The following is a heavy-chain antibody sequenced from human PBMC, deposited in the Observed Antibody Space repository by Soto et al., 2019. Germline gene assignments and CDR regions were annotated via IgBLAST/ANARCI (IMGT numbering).Heavy chain of an antibody. D-gene: IGHD3-10*01. CDR2: IHNSGST. CDR3: ARGEVRGPFDI. CDR1: GGSMNSHDYY. V-gene: IGHV4-30-4*01. Sequence: QQQLQESGPGLVKPSQTLSLTCTVSGGSMNSHDYYWSWIRQPPGKGLEWIGYIHNSGSTYYNPSLKTRLTISSDMSKYQFSLRLNSVTAADTALYFCARGEVRGPFDIWGQGTKVTVSS. J-gene: IGHJ3*02.